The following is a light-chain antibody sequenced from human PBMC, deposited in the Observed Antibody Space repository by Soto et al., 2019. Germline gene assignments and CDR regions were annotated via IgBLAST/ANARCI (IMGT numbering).Light chain of an antibody. V-gene: IGLV1-40*01. Sequence: QSVLTQPPSVSGTPGQRVTISCTGNSSNLGAGYDVHWYQQVPGTTPKLLIFGNRNRPSGVPARFSGAKSGTSASLAITGLEVEVEADYYCQAYDYSLSASVFGGGTKLTVL. CDR2: GNR. CDR3: QAYDYSLSASV. CDR1: SSNLGAGYD. J-gene: IGLJ3*02.